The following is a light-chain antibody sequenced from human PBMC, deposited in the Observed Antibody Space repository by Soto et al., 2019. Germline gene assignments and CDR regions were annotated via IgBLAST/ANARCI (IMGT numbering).Light chain of an antibody. CDR1: SFNIGAGYD. CDR3: QSYDTMLSGPGV. Sequence: QSVLTQPPSVSGPPGQRVTISCTGSSFNIGAGYDVHWYQQLPGTAPKLLIYNNINRPSGVPDRFSGSKSGTSASLAITGLQPEDEADYYCQSYDTMLSGPGVFGGGTQLTV. CDR2: NNI. J-gene: IGLJ2*01. V-gene: IGLV1-40*01.